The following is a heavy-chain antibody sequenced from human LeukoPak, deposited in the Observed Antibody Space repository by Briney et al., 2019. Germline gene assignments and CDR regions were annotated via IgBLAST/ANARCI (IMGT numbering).Heavy chain of an antibody. CDR3: AKGLVVVITHPFDI. Sequence: GGSLRLSCAASGFTFYDDAMHWVRQAPGKGLEWVSGISWKSGSIAYTDSVQGRFTISRDNAKNSLYLQMNSLRPEDTALYYCAKGLVVVITHPFDIWGQGTMVIVSS. CDR1: GFTFYDDA. V-gene: IGHV3-9*01. D-gene: IGHD3-22*01. CDR2: ISWKSGSI. J-gene: IGHJ3*02.